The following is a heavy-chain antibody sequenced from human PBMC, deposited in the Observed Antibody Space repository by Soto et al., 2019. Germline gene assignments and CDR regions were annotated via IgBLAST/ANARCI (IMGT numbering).Heavy chain of an antibody. CDR3: ARDFMKVQLDY. V-gene: IGHV3-21*01. CDR1: GFTFSSYS. D-gene: IGHD1-1*01. J-gene: IGHJ4*02. Sequence: PGESLKISCAASGFTFSSYSMNWVRQAPGKGLEWVSSISSSSSYIYYADSVKGRFTISRDNAKNSLYLQMNSLRAEDTAVYYCARDFMKVQLDYWGQGTLVTVSS. CDR2: ISSSSSYI.